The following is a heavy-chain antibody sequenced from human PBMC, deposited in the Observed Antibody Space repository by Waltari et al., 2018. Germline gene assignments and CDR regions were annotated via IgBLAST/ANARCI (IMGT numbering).Heavy chain of an antibody. D-gene: IGHD6-25*01. CDR2: CDPEDGET. J-gene: IGHJ5*02. V-gene: IGHV1-24*01. CDR1: GYTLTELS. Sequence: QVQLVQSGAEVKKPGASVKVSCKVSGYTLTELSMHWVRQAPGKGLEWMGGCDPEDGETGHAQKCQGRVTMTTDTSTDTAYMELSSLRSEDTAVYYCATRPPSSDNWFDPWGQGTLVTVSS. CDR3: ATRPPSSDNWFDP.